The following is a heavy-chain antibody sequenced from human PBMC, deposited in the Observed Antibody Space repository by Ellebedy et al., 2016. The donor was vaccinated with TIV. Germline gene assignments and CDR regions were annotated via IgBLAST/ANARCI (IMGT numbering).Heavy chain of an antibody. V-gene: IGHV4-34*01. Sequence: MPSETLSLTFAVYGGSFSGYYSSWIRQPPGKGLEWIGEINHSGSTNYNPSLKSRVTISVDTSKNQFSLKLSSVTAADTDVYYCARGDHGIPYDYWGQGTLVTVSS. CDR2: INHSGST. CDR3: ARGDHGIPYDY. J-gene: IGHJ4*02. CDR1: GGSFSGYY. D-gene: IGHD5-18*01.